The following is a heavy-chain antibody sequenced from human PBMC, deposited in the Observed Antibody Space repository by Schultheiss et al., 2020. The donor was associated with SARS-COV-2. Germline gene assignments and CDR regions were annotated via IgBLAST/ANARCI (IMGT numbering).Heavy chain of an antibody. CDR3: ARRVTTYVLNWYFDL. J-gene: IGHJ2*01. CDR2: IYYSGST. Sequence: SETLSLTCTVSGGSISSYYWSWIRQPPGKGLEWIGYIYYSGSTNYNPSLKSRVTTSVDTSKNQFSLKLNSVTAADTAVYYCARRVTTYVLNWYFDLWGRGTLVTVSS. CDR1: GGSISSYY. V-gene: IGHV4-59*12. D-gene: IGHD4-11*01.